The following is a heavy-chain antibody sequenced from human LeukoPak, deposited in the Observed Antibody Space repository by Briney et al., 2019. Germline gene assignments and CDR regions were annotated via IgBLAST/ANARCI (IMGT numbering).Heavy chain of an antibody. D-gene: IGHD2-15*01. CDR1: GGSISSYY. J-gene: IGHJ4*02. V-gene: IGHV4-59*01. CDR3: ARITPHCSGGSCYPDY. CDR2: IYYSGSI. Sequence: SETLSLTCTVSGGSISSYYWSWIRQPPGKGLEWIGYIYYSGSINYNPSLKSRVTKSVDTSKNQFSLKLSSVTAADTAVYYCARITPHCSGGSCYPDYWGQGTLVTVSS.